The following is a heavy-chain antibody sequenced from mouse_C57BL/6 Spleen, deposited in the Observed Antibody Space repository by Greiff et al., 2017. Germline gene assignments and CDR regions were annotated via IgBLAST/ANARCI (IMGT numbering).Heavy chain of an antibody. D-gene: IGHD2-1*01. CDR3: AGRNGNYEAMDY. J-gene: IGHJ4*01. Sequence: EVKLVESGGDLVKPGGSLKLSCAASGFTFSSYGMSWVRQTPDKRLEWVATISSGGSYTYYPDSVKGRFTISRDNAKNTLYLQMSSLKSEDTAMYYCAGRNGNYEAMDYWGQGTSVTVSS. V-gene: IGHV5-6*02. CDR2: ISSGGSYT. CDR1: GFTFSSYG.